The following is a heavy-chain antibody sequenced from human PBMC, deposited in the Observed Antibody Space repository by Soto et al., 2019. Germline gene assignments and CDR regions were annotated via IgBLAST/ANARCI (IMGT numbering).Heavy chain of an antibody. V-gene: IGHV3-23*01. CDR1: GFTVSSNY. D-gene: IGHD3-16*01. J-gene: IGHJ6*02. Sequence: GVSLRLSCSASGFTVSSNYMSWVRQAPGKGLEWVSAISGGGGSTYYADSVKGRFTIPRDNFKNTLYLQMNSLRAEHTAVYYCANRDTSMITRYYYAMDVWGQGTTVTVSS. CDR2: ISGGGGST. CDR3: ANRDTSMITRYYYAMDV.